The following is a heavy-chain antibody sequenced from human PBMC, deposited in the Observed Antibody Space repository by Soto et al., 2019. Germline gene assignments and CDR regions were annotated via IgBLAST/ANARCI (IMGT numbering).Heavy chain of an antibody. V-gene: IGHV3-21*06. CDR1: GFTFTRYS. J-gene: IGHJ4*02. CDR3: ARESEDLTSNFDY. CDR2: ISSTTNYI. Sequence: LRLSCAASGFTFTRYSMNWVRQAPGKGLEWVSSISSTTNYIYYGDSTKGRFTISRDNAKNSLYLEMNSLRAEDTAVYYCARESEDLTSNFDYWGQGTLVTVSS.